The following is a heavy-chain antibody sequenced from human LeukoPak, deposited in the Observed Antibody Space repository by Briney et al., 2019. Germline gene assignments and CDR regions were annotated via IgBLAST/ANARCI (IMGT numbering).Heavy chain of an antibody. CDR1: GGSIGTYY. D-gene: IGHD1-1*01. CDR2: IDYSGST. Sequence: SETLSLTCTVSGGSIGTYYWSWIRQPPGKGLEWIGYIDYSGSTNYNPSLKSRVTISLDTSKSHFSLKLSSVTAADTALYYCVRAERTVNVFDIWGQGTKVTVSS. CDR3: VRAERTVNVFDI. V-gene: IGHV4-59*08. J-gene: IGHJ3*02.